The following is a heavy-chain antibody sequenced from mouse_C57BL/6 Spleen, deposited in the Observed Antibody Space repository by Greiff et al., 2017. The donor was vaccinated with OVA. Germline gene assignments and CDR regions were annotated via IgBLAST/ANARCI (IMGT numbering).Heavy chain of an antibody. J-gene: IGHJ4*01. CDR2: IYPGDGDT. CDR1: GYAFSSSW. V-gene: IGHV1-82*01. D-gene: IGHD6-1*01. Sequence: VQLQQSGPELVKPGASVKISCKASGYAFSSSWMNWVKQRPGKGLEWIGRIYPGDGDTNYNGKFKGKATLTADKSSSTAYMQLSSLTSEDSAVYCCARGGAGPYAMDYWGQGTSVTVSS. CDR3: ARGGAGPYAMDY.